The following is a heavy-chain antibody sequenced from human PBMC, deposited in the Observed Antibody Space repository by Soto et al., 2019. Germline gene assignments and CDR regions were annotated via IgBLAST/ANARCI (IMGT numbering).Heavy chain of an antibody. CDR2: IIPVFVII. J-gene: IGHJ6*02. Sequence: QVHLLLQSGAEVKKPGSSVKVACKASGGNPSNSAISWVRQAPGQGLEWMGGIIPVFVIISHAQNFQGRVTITADESTSTAYMELSSLRSEDTAVYFCAGGRIVVAGSSAYYSMDVWGQGTTVTVSS. CDR1: GGNPSNSA. D-gene: IGHD6-19*01. CDR3: AGGRIVVAGSSAYYSMDV. V-gene: IGHV1-69*01.